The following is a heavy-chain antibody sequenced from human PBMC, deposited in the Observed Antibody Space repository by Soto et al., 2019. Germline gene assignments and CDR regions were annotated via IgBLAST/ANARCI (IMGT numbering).Heavy chain of an antibody. CDR2: ISGSGFAT. D-gene: IGHD3-3*01. V-gene: IGHV3-23*01. CDR3: ARDQATHYGVVIRGSRLDV. Sequence: ESGGALVQPGGSLRLSCAGSGFPFSSSAMTWVRQAPGKGLEWVAGISGSGFATYYADSVMGRFTISRDNFNNTLYLQVNSLRAEDTAVYHCARDQATHYGVVIRGSRLDVWGQGTTVTVSS. J-gene: IGHJ6*02. CDR1: GFPFSSSA.